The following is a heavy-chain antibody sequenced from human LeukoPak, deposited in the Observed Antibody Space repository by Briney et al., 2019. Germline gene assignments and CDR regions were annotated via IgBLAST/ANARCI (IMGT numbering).Heavy chain of an antibody. CDR1: GGSIGSYY. V-gene: IGHV4-34*01. CDR2: INHSGST. Sequence: SETLSLTCTVSGGSIGSYYWSWIRQPPGKGLEWIGEINHSGSTNYNPSLKSRVTISVDTSKNQFSLKLSSVTAADTAVYYCARGPEHRFDYWGQGTLVTVSS. J-gene: IGHJ4*02. CDR3: ARGPEHRFDY.